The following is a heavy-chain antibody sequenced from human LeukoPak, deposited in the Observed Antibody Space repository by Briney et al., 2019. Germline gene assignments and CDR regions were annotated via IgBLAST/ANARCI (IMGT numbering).Heavy chain of an antibody. J-gene: IGHJ5*02. Sequence: QTGGSLRLSCAASGFSFSSYAMSWVRQAPGKGREWVSAISGSGGSTYYADSVKGRFTISRDNSKNTLYLQMNSLRAEDTAVYYCAKSVDNWGSSWFDPWGQGTLVTVSS. D-gene: IGHD7-27*01. CDR2: ISGSGGST. CDR3: AKSVDNWGSSWFDP. CDR1: GFSFSSYA. V-gene: IGHV3-23*01.